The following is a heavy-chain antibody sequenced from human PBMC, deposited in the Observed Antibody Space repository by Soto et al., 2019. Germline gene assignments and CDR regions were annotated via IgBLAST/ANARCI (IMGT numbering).Heavy chain of an antibody. Sequence: QVQLVQSGAEVKKTVSSVKVSCKASGYTFSSYAINWVRQAPGQGLEWMGGIIPMFGTANYAQKFKGRVTITAGESTSKVYMALSSLRSEDTAVYYCASVGPAHYYDSSGSYSPLDYWGQGTLVTVSS. J-gene: IGHJ4*02. CDR2: IIPMFGTA. D-gene: IGHD3-22*01. CDR1: GYTFSSYA. V-gene: IGHV1-69*01. CDR3: ASVGPAHYYDSSGSYSPLDY.